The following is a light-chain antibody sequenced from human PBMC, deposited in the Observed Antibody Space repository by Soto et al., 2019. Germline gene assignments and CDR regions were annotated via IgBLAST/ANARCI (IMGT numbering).Light chain of an antibody. Sequence: DIVMTQSPDSLAVSLVERATINCKSSRSILDTSDNENHLAWYQQRPGPPTKLVIYGASTRESGVPDRFSGSGSGTDFSLTITSLQAEDVAVYYCQQYYTIPFSFGPGTTVDV. CDR1: RSILDTSDNENH. V-gene: IGKV4-1*01. CDR3: QQYYTIPFS. CDR2: GAS. J-gene: IGKJ3*01.